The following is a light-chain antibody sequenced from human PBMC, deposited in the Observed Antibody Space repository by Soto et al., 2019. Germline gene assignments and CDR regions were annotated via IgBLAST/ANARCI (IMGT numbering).Light chain of an antibody. V-gene: IGLV2-14*01. J-gene: IGLJ1*01. CDR2: DVS. Sequence: QSVLTQPASVSGSPGQSITISCTGTSSDGGGYNYVSWYQQHPGKAPKRIIYDVSNRPSGVSNRFSGSKSGNTASLTISGLQAEDAADYYCSSYTSSSTYVFGTGTKVTVL. CDR1: SSDGGGYNY. CDR3: SSYTSSSTYV.